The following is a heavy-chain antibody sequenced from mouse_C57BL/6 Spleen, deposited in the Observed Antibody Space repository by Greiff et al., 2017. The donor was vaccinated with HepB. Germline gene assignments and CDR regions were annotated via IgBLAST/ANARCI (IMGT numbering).Heavy chain of an antibody. Sequence: QVQLQQPGTELVKPGASVKLSCKASGYTFTSYWLHWVKQRPGQGLEWIGNINPSNGGTNYNEKFKSKATLTVDKSASTAYMQLSSLTSEDSAVYYCARYYDGYYVKLYFDVWGTGTTVTVSS. D-gene: IGHD2-3*01. CDR1: GYTFTSYW. CDR3: ARYYDGYYVKLYFDV. J-gene: IGHJ1*03. V-gene: IGHV1-53*01. CDR2: INPSNGGT.